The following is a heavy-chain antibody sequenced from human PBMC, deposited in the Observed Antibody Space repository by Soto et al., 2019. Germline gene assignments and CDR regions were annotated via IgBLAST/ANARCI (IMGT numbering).Heavy chain of an antibody. V-gene: IGHV4-34*01. CDR1: GGSFSRYY. CDR2: INHSGST. Sequence: SETLSLTCDVYGGSFSRYYWNWIRQPPGKGLEWLGEINHSGSTNYNPSLESRVTISLDTSKTQFSLKLTSVTAADTAVYYCARGEGRLVGTWFDPWGQGTLVTVSS. D-gene: IGHD5-12*01. J-gene: IGHJ5*02. CDR3: ARGEGRLVGTWFDP.